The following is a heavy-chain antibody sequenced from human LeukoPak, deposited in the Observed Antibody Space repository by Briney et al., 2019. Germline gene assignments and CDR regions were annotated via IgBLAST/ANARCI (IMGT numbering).Heavy chain of an antibody. V-gene: IGHV1-2*02. CDR3: AREHPHYYYYVMDV. CDR1: GYTFTGYY. CDR2: INPNSGGT. Sequence: ASVKVSCKASGYTFTGYYMHWVRQAPGQGLEWMGWINPNSGGTNYAQKFQGRVTMTRDTSISTAYMELSRLRSDDTAVYYCAREHPHYYYYVMDVGAQGTTAPVSS. J-gene: IGHJ6*02.